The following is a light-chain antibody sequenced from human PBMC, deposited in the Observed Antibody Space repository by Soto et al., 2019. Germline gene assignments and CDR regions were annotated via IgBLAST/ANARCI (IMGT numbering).Light chain of an antibody. CDR3: QQSYSTLWT. CDR2: AAS. J-gene: IGKJ1*01. Sequence: DIQMTQSPSSLSASVGDTVTITCRASQSISSYLNWYQQKPGKAPKLLIYAASSLQSGVPSTFSGSGSGTDFTLTISSLQPEDFATYYCQQSYSTLWTFGQGTKVDIK. CDR1: QSISSY. V-gene: IGKV1-39*01.